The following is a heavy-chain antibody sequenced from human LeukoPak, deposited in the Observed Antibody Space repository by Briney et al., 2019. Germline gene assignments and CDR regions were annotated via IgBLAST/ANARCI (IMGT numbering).Heavy chain of an antibody. V-gene: IGHV3-30*04. Sequence: GGSLRLSCAASGFTFTTFPMHWVRQPPGKGLEWVAVISYDGTDKYYADSVKGRFTISRDNSKSTLYLQMDSLRAEDTAVYYCASPNSMAGTHYFHYWGQGTLVTVSS. CDR1: GFTFTTFP. J-gene: IGHJ4*02. CDR3: ASPNSMAGTHYFHY. CDR2: ISYDGTDK. D-gene: IGHD6-19*01.